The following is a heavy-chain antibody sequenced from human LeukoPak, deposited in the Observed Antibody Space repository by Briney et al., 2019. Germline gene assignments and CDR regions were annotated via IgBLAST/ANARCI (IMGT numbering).Heavy chain of an antibody. CDR1: GFTFGSYG. Sequence: PGGSLRLSCAASGFTFGSYGMHWVRQAPGKGLEWVAVIWYDGSNKYYADSVKGRFTISRDNSKNTLYLQMNSLRAEDTAVYYCARDNYDSSGYYYHYYYGMDVWGQGTTVTVSS. CDR2: IWYDGSNK. CDR3: ARDNYDSSGYYYHYYYGMDV. V-gene: IGHV3-33*01. D-gene: IGHD3-22*01. J-gene: IGHJ6*02.